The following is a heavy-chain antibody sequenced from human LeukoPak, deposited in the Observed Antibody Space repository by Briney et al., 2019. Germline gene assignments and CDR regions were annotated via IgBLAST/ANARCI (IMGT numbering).Heavy chain of an antibody. Sequence: GGSLILSCAASGFTFSSYAMSWVRQAPGKGLEWVSAISGSGDSTYYADSVKGRFPISRDNSKNTLYLQMNSLRAEDTAIYYCAKVFPTRTTVTTGYFDYWGQGTLVTVSS. CDR1: GFTFSSYA. J-gene: IGHJ4*02. V-gene: IGHV3-23*01. D-gene: IGHD4-17*01. CDR2: ISGSGDST. CDR3: AKVFPTRTTVTTGYFDY.